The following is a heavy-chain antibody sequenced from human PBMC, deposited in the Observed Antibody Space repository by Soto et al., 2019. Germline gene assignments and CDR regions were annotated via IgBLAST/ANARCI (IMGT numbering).Heavy chain of an antibody. CDR1: GYTFTSYG. J-gene: IGHJ6*02. D-gene: IGHD6-13*01. V-gene: IGHV1-18*01. Sequence: ASVKVSCKASGYTFTSYGISWVRQAPGQGLEWMGWISAYNGNTNYAQKLQGRVTITRDMSTSTAYMELSSLRSEDTAVYYCAADRIAAAGTGYYGMDVWGQGTTVTVSS. CDR3: AADRIAAAGTGYYGMDV. CDR2: ISAYNGNT.